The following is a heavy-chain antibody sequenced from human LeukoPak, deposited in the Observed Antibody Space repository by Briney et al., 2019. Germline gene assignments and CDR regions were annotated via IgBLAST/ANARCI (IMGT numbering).Heavy chain of an antibody. V-gene: IGHV3-33*06. Sequence: PGRSLRLSCAASGFTFTNYVMHWVRQAPGKGLEWVAVIWYDGSNKYYADSVKGRFTISRDNSKNTLYLQMNSLRAEDTAVYYCAKETKGYCSGGSCYHFDYWGQGTLVTVSS. CDR1: GFTFTNYV. J-gene: IGHJ4*02. CDR3: AKETKGYCSGGSCYHFDY. CDR2: IWYDGSNK. D-gene: IGHD2-15*01.